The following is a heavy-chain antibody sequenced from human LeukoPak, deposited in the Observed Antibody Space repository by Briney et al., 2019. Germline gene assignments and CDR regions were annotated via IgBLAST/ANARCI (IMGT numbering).Heavy chain of an antibody. CDR1: EFIFSDYD. D-gene: IGHD1-26*01. Sequence: PGGSLRLSCAASEFIFSDYDMHWVRQAPGKGLEGVALIRYDGRSEYYSGYMQGRFTISRDNSKNNLFLNMNNLGPEDTAVYFCARTRLGTSTSFYFDLWGQGTLVTVSS. V-gene: IGHV3-30*02. CDR2: IRYDGRSE. CDR3: ARTRLGTSTSFYFDL. J-gene: IGHJ4*02.